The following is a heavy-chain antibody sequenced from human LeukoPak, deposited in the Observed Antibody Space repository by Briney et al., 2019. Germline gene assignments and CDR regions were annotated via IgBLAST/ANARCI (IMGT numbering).Heavy chain of an antibody. CDR2: ISYDGSNK. D-gene: IGHD2-21*02. CDR1: GFTFSSYG. J-gene: IGHJ6*02. CDR3: AKDLAYCGGDCYPLYGMDA. Sequence: GRSLRLSCAASGFTFSSYGMHWVRQAPGKGLEWVAVISYDGSNKYYADSVKGRFTICRDNSKNTLYLQMNSLRAEDTAVYYCAKDLAYCGGDCYPLYGMDAWGQGTTVTVSS. V-gene: IGHV3-30*18.